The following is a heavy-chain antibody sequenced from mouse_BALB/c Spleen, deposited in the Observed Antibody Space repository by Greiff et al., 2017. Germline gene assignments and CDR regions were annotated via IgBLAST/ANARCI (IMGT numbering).Heavy chain of an antibody. CDR2: INPYNGDT. V-gene: IGHV1-37*01. CDR3: GRYTIYAMDY. CDR1: GYSFTGYF. Sequence: EVKVVESGPELVKPGPSVKISCKASGYSFTGYFMNLVKQSHGKSLEWIGRINPYNGDTFYNQKFKGKATLTVDKSSSTAHMELLSLTSEDSAVYYCGRYTIYAMDYWGQGTSVTVSS. D-gene: IGHD1-1*02. J-gene: IGHJ4*01.